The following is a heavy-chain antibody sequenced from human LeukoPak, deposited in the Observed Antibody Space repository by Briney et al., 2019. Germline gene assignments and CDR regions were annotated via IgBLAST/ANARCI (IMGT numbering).Heavy chain of an antibody. Sequence: SQTLSLTCAVSGGSISSGGYSWSWIRQPPGQGLEWIGYIYHSGSTYYNPSLKSRVTISVDRSKNQFSLKLSSVTAADTAVYYCARGTTYYYGSGSYYWFDPWGQGTLVTVSS. J-gene: IGHJ5*02. D-gene: IGHD3-10*01. CDR2: IYHSGST. CDR1: GGSISSGGYS. V-gene: IGHV4-30-2*01. CDR3: ARGTTYYYGSGSYYWFDP.